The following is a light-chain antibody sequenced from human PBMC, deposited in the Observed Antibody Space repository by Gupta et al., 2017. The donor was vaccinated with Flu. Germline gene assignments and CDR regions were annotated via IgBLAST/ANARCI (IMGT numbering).Light chain of an antibody. CDR2: EDK. CDR1: SYDIGTNY. J-gene: IGLJ1*01. CDR3: GTWESGLSAEV. Sequence: TICTGRSSYDIGTNYVCWYQQHPGTAPKLLMCEDKKRPSGVANRFSGSKSGKSATLGITGPRTEDEADYYCGTWESGLSAEVFGTGTKVTVL. V-gene: IGLV1-51*02.